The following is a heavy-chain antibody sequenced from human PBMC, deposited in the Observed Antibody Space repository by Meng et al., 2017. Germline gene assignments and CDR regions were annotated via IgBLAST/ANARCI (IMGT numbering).Heavy chain of an antibody. Sequence: VELGESGGGLVKPGGSLRLSCAASGFTFSDYYSSWIRQAPGKGLEWVSYISSSGSTIYYADSVKGRFTISRDNAKNSLYLQMNSLRAEDTAVYYCARDRSSSAIIPIGYWGQGTLVTVSS. J-gene: IGHJ4*02. CDR2: ISSSGSTI. CDR1: GFTFSDYY. V-gene: IGHV3-11*01. CDR3: ARDRSSSAIIPIGY. D-gene: IGHD6-25*01.